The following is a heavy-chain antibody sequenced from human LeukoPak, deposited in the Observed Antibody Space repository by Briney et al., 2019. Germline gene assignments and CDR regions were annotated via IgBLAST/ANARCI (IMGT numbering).Heavy chain of an antibody. Sequence: ASVKVSCKASGYTFTNYDINWVRQATGQGLEWMGWMNPNSGNTGYAQKFQGRVTMTRDTSKNTAYMELSSLRSEDTAVYYCARVKNPPEVWFVTYSNWFDPWGQGTLVTVSS. CDR1: GYTFTNYD. V-gene: IGHV1-8*01. CDR3: ARVKNPPEVWFVTYSNWFDP. D-gene: IGHD3-10*01. CDR2: MNPNSGNT. J-gene: IGHJ5*02.